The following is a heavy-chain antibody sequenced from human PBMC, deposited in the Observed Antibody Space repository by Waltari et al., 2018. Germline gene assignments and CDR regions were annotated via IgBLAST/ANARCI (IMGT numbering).Heavy chain of an antibody. V-gene: IGHV7-4-1*02. J-gene: IGHJ6*02. D-gene: IGHD3-9*01. Sequence: QVQLVQSGSELQKPGASVEVSCSASGYTFSDYALNWVRQAPGQGPEWMGWINTNTGNPTYAQDFTGRFVFSLDASVSTAYLLITGLKADDTAVYYCARLRASLTGFGPYGLDVWGQGTKVTVSS. CDR2: INTNTGNP. CDR1: GYTFSDYA. CDR3: ARLRASLTGFGPYGLDV.